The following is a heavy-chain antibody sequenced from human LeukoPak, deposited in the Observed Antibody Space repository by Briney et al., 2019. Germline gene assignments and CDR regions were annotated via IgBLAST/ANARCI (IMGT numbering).Heavy chain of an antibody. D-gene: IGHD6-13*01. CDR1: GFTFSXXX. CDR2: ISSSRSYI. J-gene: IGHJ4*02. V-gene: IGHV3-21*01. Sequence: ASGFTFSXXXXXWGRXAPGXXXXWVSCISSSRSYIYYADSVKGRFTISRDNAKTSLYLQMTSLRAEDTAVYYCAREDGSSWNDYWGQGTLVTVSS. CDR3: AREDGSSWNDY.